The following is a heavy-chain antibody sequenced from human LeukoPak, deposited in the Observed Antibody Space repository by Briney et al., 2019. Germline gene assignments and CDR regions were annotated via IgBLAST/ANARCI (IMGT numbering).Heavy chain of an antibody. CDR2: ISSSSSTI. D-gene: IGHD3-22*01. V-gene: IGHV3-48*04. Sequence: GGSLRLSCAASGFTFSSYSMSWVRQAPGKGLEWVSYISSSSSTIYYADSVKGRFTISRDNAKNSLYLQMNSLRAEDTAVYYYATEPLQYYYDSSGYYRDYWGQGTLVTVSS. J-gene: IGHJ4*02. CDR3: ATEPLQYYYDSSGYYRDY. CDR1: GFTFSSYS.